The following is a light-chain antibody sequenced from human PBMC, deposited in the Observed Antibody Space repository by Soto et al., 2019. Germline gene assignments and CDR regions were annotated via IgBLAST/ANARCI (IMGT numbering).Light chain of an antibody. V-gene: IGKV3-20*01. CDR2: GAS. J-gene: IGKJ5*01. Sequence: EIVVTQSPATLFGAPGERANLSCRAIQSVSSNLAWYQQKPGQSPRLLVYGASSRATGIPDRFSGSGSGTDFTLTISRLEPEDFAVYYCQQHGTSPITFGQGTRLE. CDR1: QSVSSN. CDR3: QQHGTSPIT.